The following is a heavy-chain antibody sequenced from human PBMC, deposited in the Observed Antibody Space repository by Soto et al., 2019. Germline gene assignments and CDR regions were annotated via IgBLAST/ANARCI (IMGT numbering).Heavy chain of an antibody. V-gene: IGHV4-59*08. CDR1: GGSITNYY. CDR2: INYDGYS. Sequence: QVQLQESGPGLVKPSETLSLTCTVSGGSITNYYCSWFRQPPGKGLEWIGYINYDGYSAYNLSLKRRVTLSMDAAKSQFSLRLESVTATDTAVYYCARHGFGPLHGLVDVWGTGTTVIVSS. D-gene: IGHD3-10*01. CDR3: ARHGFGPLHGLVDV. J-gene: IGHJ6*04.